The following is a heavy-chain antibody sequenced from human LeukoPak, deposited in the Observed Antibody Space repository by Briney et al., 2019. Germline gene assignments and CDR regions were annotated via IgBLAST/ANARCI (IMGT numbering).Heavy chain of an antibody. CDR3: ARGGVYCSSTSCYRSWFDP. CDR2: ISAYNGNT. J-gene: IGHJ5*02. D-gene: IGHD2-2*01. CDR1: GYTFTSYG. Sequence: ASVKASCKASGYTFTSYGISWVRQAPGQGLEWMGWISAYNGNTNYAQKLQGRVTMTTDTSTSTAYMELRSLRSDDTAVYYCARGGVYCSSTSCYRSWFDPRGQGTLVTVSS. V-gene: IGHV1-18*01.